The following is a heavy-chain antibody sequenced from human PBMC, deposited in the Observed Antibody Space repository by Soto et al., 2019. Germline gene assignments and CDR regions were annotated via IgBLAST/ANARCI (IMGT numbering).Heavy chain of an antibody. CDR1: GFTFNTHW. D-gene: IGHD1-26*01. Sequence: PGGSLRLSCTASGFTFNTHWIHWVRQAPGKGLVWVSRIYFDGITTNYADSVKGRLTVSRDNAKNTVYLHVNTLRDEDTAVYYCARGGAMGVDYWGQGTLVTVYS. J-gene: IGHJ4*02. V-gene: IGHV3-74*01. CDR3: ARGGAMGVDY. CDR2: IYFDGITT.